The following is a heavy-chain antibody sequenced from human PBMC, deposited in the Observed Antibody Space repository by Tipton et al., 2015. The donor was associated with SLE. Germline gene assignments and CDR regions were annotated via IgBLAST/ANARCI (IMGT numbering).Heavy chain of an antibody. CDR2: IYHSGST. J-gene: IGHJ2*01. Sequence: TLSLTCAVSGYSISSGYYWGWIRQPPGKGLEWIGSIYHSGSTYYNPSLKSRVTISVDTSKNQFSLKLSSATAADTAVYYCARGPLLDLWGRGTLVTVSS. V-gene: IGHV4-38-2*01. CDR3: ARGPLLDL. D-gene: IGHD5/OR15-5a*01. CDR1: GYSISSGYY.